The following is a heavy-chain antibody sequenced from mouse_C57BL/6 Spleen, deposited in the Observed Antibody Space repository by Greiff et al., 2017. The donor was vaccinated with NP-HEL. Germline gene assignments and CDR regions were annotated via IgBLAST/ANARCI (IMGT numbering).Heavy chain of an antibody. J-gene: IGHJ2*01. Sequence: EVKVVESGGDLVKPGGSLKLSCAASGFTFSSYGMSWVRQTPDKRLEWVATISSGGSYTYYPDSVKGRFTISRAKAKNTLYMQMSSLKSEDTAMYYCARAAQATYYFDDWGQGATLTVSS. CDR1: GFTFSSYG. D-gene: IGHD3-2*02. CDR3: ARAAQATYYFDD. V-gene: IGHV5-6*01. CDR2: ISSGGSYT.